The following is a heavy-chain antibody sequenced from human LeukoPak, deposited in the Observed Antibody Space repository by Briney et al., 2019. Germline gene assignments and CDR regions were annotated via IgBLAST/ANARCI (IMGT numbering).Heavy chain of an antibody. J-gene: IGHJ6*03. Sequence: SVKVSCKASGGTFSSYAISWVRQAPGQGLEWMGRIIPIFGTANYAQKFQGRVTITTDESTSTAYMELSSLRSEDTAVYYCARELRNYYYYYMDVWGKGTTVTVSS. CDR3: ARELRNYYYYYMDV. CDR2: IIPIFGTA. D-gene: IGHD4-17*01. CDR1: GGTFSSYA. V-gene: IGHV1-69*05.